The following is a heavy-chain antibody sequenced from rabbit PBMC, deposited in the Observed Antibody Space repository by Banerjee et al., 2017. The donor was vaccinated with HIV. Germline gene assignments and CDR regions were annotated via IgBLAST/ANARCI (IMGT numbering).Heavy chain of an antibody. D-gene: IGHD8-1*01. CDR2: INSGTGNS. CDR1: GFDLSSYYY. CDR3: ARDAGNSYWDL. Sequence: QEQLVESGGGVVQPEGFLTLTCTASGFDLSSYYYMCWGRQATGKGLEWIGGINSGTGNSWYASWAKGRFTISKPSSTTVTLQMTSLTAADTATYYCARDAGNSYWDLWGQGTLVTVS. J-gene: IGHJ3*01. V-gene: IGHV1S45*01.